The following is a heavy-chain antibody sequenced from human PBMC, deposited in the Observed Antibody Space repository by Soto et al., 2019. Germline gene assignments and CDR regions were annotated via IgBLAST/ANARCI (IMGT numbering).Heavy chain of an antibody. V-gene: IGHV2-5*02. CDR3: AHRLGVVVPAAPDYGDYEIFDY. CDR2: IYWDDDK. J-gene: IGHJ4*02. D-gene: IGHD2-2*01. Sequence: QITLKESGPTLVKPTQTLTLTCTFSGFSLSTSGVGVGWIRQPPGKALEWLALIYWDDDKRYSPSLKSRLTITKDTSKNQVVLTMTNMDPVDTATYYCAHRLGVVVPAAPDYGDYEIFDYWGQGTLVTVSS. CDR1: GFSLSTSGVG.